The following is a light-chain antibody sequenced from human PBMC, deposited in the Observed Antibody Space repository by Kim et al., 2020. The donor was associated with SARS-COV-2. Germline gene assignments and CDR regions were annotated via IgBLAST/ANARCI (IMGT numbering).Light chain of an antibody. Sequence: LSLSPGDRATLACRASQSVSSYIAWYQQKPGQAPRLLIYDASNRATGIPARFSGSGSGTDFTLTISSLEPEDFAVYYCQQRSNSYTFGQGTKLEI. CDR1: QSVSSY. CDR3: QQRSNSYT. V-gene: IGKV3-11*01. J-gene: IGKJ2*01. CDR2: DAS.